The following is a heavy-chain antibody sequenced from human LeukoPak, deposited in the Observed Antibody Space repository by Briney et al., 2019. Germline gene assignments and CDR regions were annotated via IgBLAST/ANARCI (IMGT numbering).Heavy chain of an antibody. CDR1: GYTLTGYH. CDR2: INPKSGAT. J-gene: IGHJ4*02. Sequence: ASVEVSCKASGYTLTGYHMHWVRQAPGQGLEWMGRINPKSGATNYAQKFQGRVTMTRDTSISTAYMELSRLRSDDTAVYYCAIDLVGAAAAGDYWGQGTLVTVSS. D-gene: IGHD1-26*01. CDR3: AIDLVGAAAAGDY. V-gene: IGHV1-2*02.